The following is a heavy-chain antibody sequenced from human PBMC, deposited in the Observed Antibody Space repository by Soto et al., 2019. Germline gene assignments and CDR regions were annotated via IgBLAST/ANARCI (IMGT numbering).Heavy chain of an antibody. CDR2: VTANGGST. CDR1: GSTFSVYA. CDR3: ASLGVGEWANYYYYYGMDV. Sequence: PGGSLRLSCAATGSTFSVYAMTWVRQAPGKGLEWVSAVTANGGSTYSADSVKGRFTISRDNSKNTLFLQMNSLRAEDTAVYYCASLGVGEWANYYYYYGMDVWGQGTTVTVSS. J-gene: IGHJ6*02. D-gene: IGHD1-26*01. V-gene: IGHV3-23*01.